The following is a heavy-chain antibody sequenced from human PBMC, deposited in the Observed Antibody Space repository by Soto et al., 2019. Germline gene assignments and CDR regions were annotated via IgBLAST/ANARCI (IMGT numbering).Heavy chain of an antibody. Sequence: ASVKVSCKASGGTFSSYAISWVRQAPGQGLEWMGGIIPIFGTANYAQKFQGRVTITADESTSTAYMELSSLRSEDTAVYYCARDGLRGYRYGFRPLDYWGQGTLVTVSS. CDR2: IIPIFGTA. CDR3: ARDGLRGYRYGFRPLDY. J-gene: IGHJ4*02. D-gene: IGHD5-18*01. CDR1: GGTFSSYA. V-gene: IGHV1-69*13.